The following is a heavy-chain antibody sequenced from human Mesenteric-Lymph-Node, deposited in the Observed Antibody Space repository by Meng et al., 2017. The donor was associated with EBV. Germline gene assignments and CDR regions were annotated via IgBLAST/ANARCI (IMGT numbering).Heavy chain of an antibody. CDR1: GDSVSSNSAD. CDR3: ARATSGFDS. V-gene: IGHV6-1*01. J-gene: IGHJ4*02. Sequence: VKLEQPGPGLVKPSQTLSLTCDISGDSVSSNSADCNWIRQSPLRGLEWLGRTYYMSKWYNDYAVSVKSRISINPDTSKNQFSLQLNSVTPEDTAVYYCARATSGFDSWGQGTLVTVSS. CDR2: TYYMSKWYN. D-gene: IGHD2-2*01.